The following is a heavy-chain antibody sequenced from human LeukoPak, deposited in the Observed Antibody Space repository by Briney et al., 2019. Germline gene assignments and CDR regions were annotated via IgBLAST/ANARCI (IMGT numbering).Heavy chain of an antibody. CDR3: VRDSRGAAAAGDPFDI. D-gene: IGHD6-13*01. Sequence: ASVKVSCKASGYSFSICDINWVRQAAGQGLEWIGWMNPNNGNTGYAQKFQGRVTMTRDTSITTAYMELSSLSSEDTAVYYCVRDSRGAAAAGDPFDIWGQGTLVTVSS. V-gene: IGHV1-8*01. J-gene: IGHJ3*02. CDR2: MNPNNGNT. CDR1: GYSFSICD.